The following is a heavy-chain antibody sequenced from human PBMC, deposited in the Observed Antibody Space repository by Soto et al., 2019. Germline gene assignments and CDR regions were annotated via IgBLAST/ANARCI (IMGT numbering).Heavy chain of an antibody. CDR3: ARELRGAFDI. J-gene: IGHJ3*02. CDR2: IYYSGST. V-gene: IGHV4-59*01. Sequence: ASETLSLTCTVSGGSISSYYWSWIRQPPGKGLEWIGYIYYSGSTNYNPSLKSRVTISVDTSKNQFSLKLSSVTAADTAVYYCARELRGAFDIWGQGTMVTVSS. CDR1: GGSISSYY. D-gene: IGHD4-17*01.